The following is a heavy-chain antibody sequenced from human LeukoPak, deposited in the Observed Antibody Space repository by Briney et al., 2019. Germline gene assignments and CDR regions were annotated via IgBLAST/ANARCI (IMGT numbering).Heavy chain of an antibody. CDR2: ISGSGGST. CDR1: GFAFVSYA. CDR3: AKDSGYYSFDY. J-gene: IGHJ4*02. D-gene: IGHD3-3*01. Sequence: PGGSLRLSCAASGFAFVSYAMGWVRQAPGKGLEWVSAISGSGGSTYYADSVKGRFTISRDNSKNTLYLQMNSLRAEDTAVYYCAKDSGYYSFDYWGQGTLVTVSS. V-gene: IGHV3-23*01.